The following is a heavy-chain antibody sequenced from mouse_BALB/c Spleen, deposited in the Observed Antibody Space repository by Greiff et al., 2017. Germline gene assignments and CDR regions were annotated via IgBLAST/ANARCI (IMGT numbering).Heavy chain of an antibody. CDR3: AREKYGNYEPFDY. CDR1: GFTFSSYA. V-gene: IGHV5-6-5*01. J-gene: IGHJ2*01. D-gene: IGHD2-10*02. CDR2: ISSGGST. Sequence: EVKLQESGGGLVKPGGSLKLSCAASGFTFSSYAMSWVRQTPEKRLEWVASISSGGSTYYPDSVKGRFTISRDNARNILYLQMSSLRSEDTAMYYCAREKYGNYEPFDYWGQGTTLTVSS.